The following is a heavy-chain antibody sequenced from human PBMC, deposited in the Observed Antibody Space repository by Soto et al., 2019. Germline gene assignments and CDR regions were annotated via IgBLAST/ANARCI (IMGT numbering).Heavy chain of an antibody. D-gene: IGHD3-9*01. CDR1: GFTFSSYA. CDR3: AKVGVLRYFDWSAYYYYYMDV. V-gene: IGHV3-23*01. Sequence: EVQLLESGGGLVQPGGSLRLSCAASGFTFSSYAMSWVRQAPGKGLEWVSAISGSGGSTYYADSVKGRFTISRDNSKNTLYLQMNSLRAEDTAVYYCAKVGVLRYFDWSAYYYYYMDVCGKGTTVTVSS. CDR2: ISGSGGST. J-gene: IGHJ6*03.